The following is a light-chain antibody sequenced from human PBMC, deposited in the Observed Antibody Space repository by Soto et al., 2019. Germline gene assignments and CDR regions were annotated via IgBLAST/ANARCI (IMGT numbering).Light chain of an antibody. J-gene: IGKJ4*01. CDR3: QQYGSSSST. CDR2: GAS. CDR1: QSVSSTY. Sequence: EIVLTQSPGTLSLSPGERATLSCRASQSVSSTYLAWYQQKPGQAPRLLFYGASSRATVIPDRLSGSGSGTDFAVTISRLEAEDFGGDDCQQYGSSSSTFGSGNKVE. V-gene: IGKV3-20*01.